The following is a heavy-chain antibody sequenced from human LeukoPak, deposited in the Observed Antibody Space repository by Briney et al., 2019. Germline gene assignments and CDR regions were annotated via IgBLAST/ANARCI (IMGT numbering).Heavy chain of an antibody. CDR1: GFTFSSYW. CDR3: ARDRGIAARRSYYYYMDV. J-gene: IGHJ6*03. CDR2: IKQDGSEK. V-gene: IGHV3-7*01. Sequence: GGSLRLSCAASGFTFSSYWISWVRQAPGRGLEWVANIKQDGSEKYYVDSVKGRFTISRDNAKNSLYLQMNRLRAEDTAVYYCARDRGIAARRSYYYYMDVWGKGTTVTVSS. D-gene: IGHD6-6*01.